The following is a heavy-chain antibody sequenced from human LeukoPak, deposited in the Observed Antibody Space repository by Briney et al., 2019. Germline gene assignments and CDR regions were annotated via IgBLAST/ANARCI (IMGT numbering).Heavy chain of an antibody. CDR2: ISGSGGST. D-gene: IGHD3-9*01. V-gene: IGHV3-23*01. J-gene: IGHJ4*02. Sequence: GGSLRLSCAASGFTFSSYAMSWVRRAPGKGLEWVSAISGSGGSTYYADSVKGRFTISRDNSKNTLYLQMNSLRAEDTAVYYCAKDQGYDILTGYYKRALGFDYWGQGTLVTVSS. CDR1: GFTFSSYA. CDR3: AKDQGYDILTGYYKRALGFDY.